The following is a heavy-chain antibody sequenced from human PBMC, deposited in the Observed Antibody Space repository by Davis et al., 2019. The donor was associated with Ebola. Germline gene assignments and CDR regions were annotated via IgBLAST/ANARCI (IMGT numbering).Heavy chain of an antibody. CDR2: IKQDGSEK. V-gene: IGHV3-7*01. CDR1: GFTFSSYW. CDR3: ARDLRGFGRY. Sequence: PGGSLRLSCVASGFTFSSYWMSWVRQAPGKGLEWVANIKQDGSEKYYVDSVKGRFTISRDNAKNSLYLQMNSLRDEDTAVYYCARDLRGFGRYWGQGTLVTVSS. J-gene: IGHJ4*02. D-gene: IGHD3-3*01.